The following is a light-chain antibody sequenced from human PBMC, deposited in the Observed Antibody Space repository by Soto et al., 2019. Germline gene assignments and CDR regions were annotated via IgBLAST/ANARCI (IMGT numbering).Light chain of an antibody. J-gene: IGLJ1*01. CDR1: VGL. Sequence: QSALTQPASVSGSPGQSITISCTGTVGLVSWYQQHPGKVPKLIIYDDTKRPSGVSSRFSGSKSGNTASLTISGLQTEDEADYYCCLYTSTSTRVFGTGTKVTVL. CDR2: DDT. V-gene: IGLV2-14*02. CDR3: CLYTSTSTRV.